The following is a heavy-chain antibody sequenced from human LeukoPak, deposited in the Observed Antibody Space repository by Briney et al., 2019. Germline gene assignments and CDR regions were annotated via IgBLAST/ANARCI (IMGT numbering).Heavy chain of an antibody. J-gene: IGHJ3*02. CDR1: GYTFTVYY. Sequence: ASVKVSCKASGYTFTVYYMHWVRQAPGQGLEWMGWINPNSGGTNYAQKFQGRVTMTRDTSISTAYMELSRLRSGDTAVYYCARELLRNAFDIWGQGTMVTVSS. D-gene: IGHD2-15*01. CDR2: INPNSGGT. CDR3: ARELLRNAFDI. V-gene: IGHV1-2*02.